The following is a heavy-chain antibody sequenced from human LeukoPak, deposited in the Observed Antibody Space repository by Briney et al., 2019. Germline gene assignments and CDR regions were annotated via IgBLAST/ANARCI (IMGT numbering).Heavy chain of an antibody. CDR1: GYTFTGYA. D-gene: IGHD3-22*01. CDR3: ARVLPNYYDSSGYYYPFDY. Sequence: ASVKVSCKASGYTFTGYAMNWVRQAPGQGLEWMGWINTNTGNPTYAQGFIGRFVFSLDTSVSTAYLQISSLKAEDTAVYYCARVLPNYYDSSGYYYPFDYWGQGTLVTVSS. J-gene: IGHJ4*02. CDR2: INTNTGNP. V-gene: IGHV7-4-1*02.